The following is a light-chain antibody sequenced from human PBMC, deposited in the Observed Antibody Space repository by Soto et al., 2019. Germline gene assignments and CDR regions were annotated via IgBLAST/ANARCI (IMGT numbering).Light chain of an antibody. Sequence: EIVLTQSPGTLSLSPGERATLSCRASQSVSSSYLAWYQQKPGQGPRLLIYAASTRATATPARFSGSGSGTEFTLTIASLQSEDFGVYYCQRFNRWPLSFGGGTKWIS. J-gene: IGKJ4*01. V-gene: IGKV3-15*01. CDR1: QSVSSSY. CDR2: AAS. CDR3: QRFNRWPLS.